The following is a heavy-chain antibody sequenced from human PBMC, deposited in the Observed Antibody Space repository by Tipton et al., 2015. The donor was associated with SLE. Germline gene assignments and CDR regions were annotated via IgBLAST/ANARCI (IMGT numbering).Heavy chain of an antibody. D-gene: IGHD3-10*01. CDR1: GYSISSGYY. CDR3: ARGGSGSYNAFDI. CDR2: TYHIGST. V-gene: IGHV4-38-2*02. Sequence: TLSLTCTVSGYSISSGYYWGWIRQPPGKGLEWIGSTYHIGSTYYTPSLMSRVTISVDTSKNQFSLTLNSVTAADTAVYYCARGGSGSYNAFDIWGQGTMVTVSS. J-gene: IGHJ3*02.